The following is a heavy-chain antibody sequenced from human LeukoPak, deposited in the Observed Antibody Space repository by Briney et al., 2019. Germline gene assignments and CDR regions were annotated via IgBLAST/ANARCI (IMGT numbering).Heavy chain of an antibody. J-gene: IGHJ6*03. Sequence: PSETLSLTCTVAGGSISSYYWSWLRQPPGKGLEWIGYIYYSGSTNYNPSLTSRVTISVGTSKNQFSLKLSSVTAADTAVYYCARSHDFWSGYQRYSNNYYYYMDVWGKGTTVTVSS. CDR3: ARSHDFWSGYQRYSNNYYYYMDV. CDR2: IYYSGST. D-gene: IGHD3-3*01. V-gene: IGHV4-59*01. CDR1: GGSISSYY.